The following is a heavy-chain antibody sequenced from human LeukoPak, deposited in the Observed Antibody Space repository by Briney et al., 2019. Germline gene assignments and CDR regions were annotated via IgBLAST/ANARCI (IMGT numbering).Heavy chain of an antibody. CDR1: RFTFSTYA. V-gene: IGHV3-23*01. CDR3: AKVTSSLNYFDY. J-gene: IGHJ4*01. CDR2: FSGSGGRT. Sequence: PGGSLRLSCAASRFTFSTYAMSWVRQAPGKGLEWVSTFSGSGGRTYYADSVKGRFTISRDNSKNTLYLQMNSLRAEDTAVYYCAKVTSSLNYFDYWGQGAPVTVSS. D-gene: IGHD2-2*01.